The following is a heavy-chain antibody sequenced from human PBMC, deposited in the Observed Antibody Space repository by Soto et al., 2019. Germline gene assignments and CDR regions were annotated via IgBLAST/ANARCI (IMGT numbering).Heavy chain of an antibody. CDR2: ISYDGNNK. Sequence: QVQLVESGGGVVQPGRSLRLSCAASGFTFSRYGIHWVRQAPGKGLEWVAVISYDGNNKYYADSVKGRFTISRDDSKNTLYLQMTSLGAEDTAVYYCAKVSTEWDLYNAFDIWGQGTMVTVSS. V-gene: IGHV3-30*18. D-gene: IGHD1-26*01. CDR3: AKVSTEWDLYNAFDI. J-gene: IGHJ3*02. CDR1: GFTFSRYG.